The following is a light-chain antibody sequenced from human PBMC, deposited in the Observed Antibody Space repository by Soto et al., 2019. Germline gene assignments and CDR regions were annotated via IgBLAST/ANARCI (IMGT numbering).Light chain of an antibody. CDR1: QSISYW. J-gene: IGKJ4*01. Sequence: DIQLTQSPSTLSASVGDRVTITRRASQSISYWLAWYQQKAGKAPKLLIYTASNLNGGVPSTFSGSGSGTEFTLTTSSLQPDDFATYHCQQYDGYSGLTFGGGTKVEIK. CDR3: QQYDGYSGLT. V-gene: IGKV1-5*03. CDR2: TAS.